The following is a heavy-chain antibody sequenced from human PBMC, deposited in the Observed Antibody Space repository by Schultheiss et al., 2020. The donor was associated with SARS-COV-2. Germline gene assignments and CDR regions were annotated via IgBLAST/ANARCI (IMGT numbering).Heavy chain of an antibody. V-gene: IGHV3-23*01. CDR1: GFTFSSYA. Sequence: GGSLRPSCAASGFTFSSYAMSWVRQAPGKGLEWVSAISGSGGSTYYADSVKGRFTIYRDNTKNTLYLQMNSLRAEDTDLYYCAKRPGTTRGDAFDIWGQGTMVTVSS. CDR2: ISGSGGST. D-gene: IGHD1-1*01. J-gene: IGHJ3*02. CDR3: AKRPGTTRGDAFDI.